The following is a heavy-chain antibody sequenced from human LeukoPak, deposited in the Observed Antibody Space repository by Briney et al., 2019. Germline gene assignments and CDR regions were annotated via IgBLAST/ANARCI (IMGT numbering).Heavy chain of an antibody. J-gene: IGHJ3*02. D-gene: IGHD4-17*01. V-gene: IGHV4-59*01. CDR3: ARVRTGLYDAFDI. Sequence: SETLSLTCTVSGDSISNYYWSWIRQPPGKGREWIGYIYYSGSTNYNPSLKSRVTISVATSKNQFSLKLSSVTAADTAVYYCARVRTGLYDAFDIWGQGTMVTVSS. CDR1: GDSISNYY. CDR2: IYYSGST.